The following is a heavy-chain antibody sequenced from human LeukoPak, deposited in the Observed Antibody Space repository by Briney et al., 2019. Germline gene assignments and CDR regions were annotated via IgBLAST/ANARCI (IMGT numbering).Heavy chain of an antibody. CDR1: GFTFSSYW. CDR2: IKQDGSEK. J-gene: IGHJ4*02. CDR3: AKDSYDSSGYYFLFDY. D-gene: IGHD3-22*01. V-gene: IGHV3-7*03. Sequence: GGSLRLSCAASGFTFSSYWMSRVRQAPGKGLEWVANIKQDGSEKYYVDSVKGRFTISRDNAKNSLYLQMNSLRAEDTAVYYCAKDSYDSSGYYFLFDYWGQGTLVTVSS.